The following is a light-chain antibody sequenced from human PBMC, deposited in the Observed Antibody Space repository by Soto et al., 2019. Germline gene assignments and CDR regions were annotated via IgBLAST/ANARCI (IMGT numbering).Light chain of an antibody. CDR1: QSVSIN. CDR2: DAS. CDR3: QHYDSSPIT. J-gene: IGKJ5*01. V-gene: IGKV3-11*01. Sequence: EIVVTQSPATVTLSPGERASVPCMASQSVSINLAWYQQKPGQAPRLLIYDASNRPTGIPARFTGSGSGTDFTLTISRLEPEDFAVFYCQHYDSSPITFGQGTRLEIK.